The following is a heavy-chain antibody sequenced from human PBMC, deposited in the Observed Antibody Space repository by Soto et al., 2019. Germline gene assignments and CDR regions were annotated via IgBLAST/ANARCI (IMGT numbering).Heavy chain of an antibody. Sequence: EVQLSESGGGLVQPGGSLRLSCAGSGFTFSNYGMNWVRQAPGKGLEWVSVISGDGSFTNYADSVKGRFTISRDNSKNTLYLQMNSLRAEDTAVYYCAKEDGDKGSGSSYNYWGQGALVTVSS. CDR2: ISGDGSFT. D-gene: IGHD3-10*01. V-gene: IGHV3-23*01. CDR3: AKEDGDKGSGSSYNY. J-gene: IGHJ4*02. CDR1: GFTFSNYG.